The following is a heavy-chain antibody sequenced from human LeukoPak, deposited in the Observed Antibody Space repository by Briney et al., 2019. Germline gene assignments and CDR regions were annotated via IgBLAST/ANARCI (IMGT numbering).Heavy chain of an antibody. V-gene: IGHV4-39*01. D-gene: IGHD6-13*01. J-gene: IGHJ4*02. Sequence: PSEALSLTCTVSGGSISSSNYYWGWIRQPPGKGLEWIGSIYYSGSTYYNPSLQSRVTISVDTSKNQFSLKVSSVTAADTAVYYRARAQGVYSSSWYQFDYWGQGTLVTVSS. CDR2: IYYSGST. CDR3: ARAQGVYSSSWYQFDY. CDR1: GGSISSSNYY.